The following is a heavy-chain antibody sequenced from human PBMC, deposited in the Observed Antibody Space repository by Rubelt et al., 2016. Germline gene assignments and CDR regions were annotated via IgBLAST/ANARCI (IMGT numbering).Heavy chain of an antibody. J-gene: IGHJ4*02. CDR2: IYWDDDK. CDR3: AHRPEDSGDLVDY. D-gene: IGHD4-17*01. V-gene: IGHV2-5*02. CDR1: GFSLTSSGMA. Sequence: QITLKASGPTLLKPTQTLTLTCSFSGFSLTSSGMAVAWIRQPPGKALEWLALIYWDDDKHYSPSLKNRLTITKDTSNNQVVLTMTNMDPMDRATCYCAHRPEDSGDLVDYWGQGALVTVAA.